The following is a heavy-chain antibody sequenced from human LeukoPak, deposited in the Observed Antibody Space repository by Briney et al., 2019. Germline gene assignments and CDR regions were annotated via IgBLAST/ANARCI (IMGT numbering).Heavy chain of an antibody. D-gene: IGHD3-16*01. J-gene: IGHJ4*02. CDR3: ARDPMITFGGVTY. CDR1: GGTFSSYA. CDR2: IIPIFGTA. Sequence: PSVKLRLTASGGTFSSYAISWVRQAPGQGLEWMGGIIPIFGTANYAQKFQGRVTITADESTSTAYMELSSLRSEDTAVYYCARDPMITFGGVTYWGQGTLVTVSS. V-gene: IGHV1-69*13.